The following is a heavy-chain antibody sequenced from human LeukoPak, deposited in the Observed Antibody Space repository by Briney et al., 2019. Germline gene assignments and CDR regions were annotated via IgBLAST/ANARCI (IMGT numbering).Heavy chain of an antibody. D-gene: IGHD2-15*01. CDR1: GDSVSSNSAA. J-gene: IGHJ4*02. Sequence: SQTLSLTCAISGDSVSSNSAAWNWIRQSPSRGLEWLGRTYYRSKWYNDYAVSVKSRITINPDKSKNQFSLQLNSVTPEDTAVYYCARDFRYCSGGSCYTLFDYWGQGTLVTVSS. V-gene: IGHV6-1*01. CDR3: ARDFRYCSGGSCYTLFDY. CDR2: TYYRSKWYN.